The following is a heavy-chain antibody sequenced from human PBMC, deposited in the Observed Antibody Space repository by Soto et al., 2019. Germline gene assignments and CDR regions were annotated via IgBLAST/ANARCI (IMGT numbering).Heavy chain of an antibody. J-gene: IGHJ4*02. Sequence: QVQLQESGPGLVKPSETLSLTCTVSDGSISSYYWSWIRQPPGKGLEWIGYIYYSGSTNYNPSLKSRVSMSVDTSKNQLSLKMSSVTAADTAVYYCASGGRAYCSGGSCYDLFDYWGQGTLVTVSS. V-gene: IGHV4-59*01. CDR1: DGSISSYY. CDR2: IYYSGST. D-gene: IGHD2-15*01. CDR3: ASGGRAYCSGGSCYDLFDY.